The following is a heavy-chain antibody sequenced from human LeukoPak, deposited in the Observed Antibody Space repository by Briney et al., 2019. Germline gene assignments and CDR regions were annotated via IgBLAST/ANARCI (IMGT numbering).Heavy chain of an antibody. V-gene: IGHV4-39*07. D-gene: IGHD2-2*01. CDR1: GGSISSGGYY. J-gene: IGHJ4*02. Sequence: PSETLSLTCTVSGGSISSGGYYWRWIRQPPGKGLEWIGEINHSGSTNYNPSLKSRVTISVDTSKNQFSLKLSSVTAADTAVYYCASKYCSSTSCYLDYWGQGTLVTVSS. CDR3: ASKYCSSTSCYLDY. CDR2: INHSGST.